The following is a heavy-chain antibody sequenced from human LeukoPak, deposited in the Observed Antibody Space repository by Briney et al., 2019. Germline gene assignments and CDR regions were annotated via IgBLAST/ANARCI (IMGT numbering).Heavy chain of an antibody. J-gene: IGHJ6*02. CDR3: ARPSGSFHRYYYGMDV. Sequence: ASVKISCKASGYTFINYYMHWVRQAPGQGLEWMGIINGNGGNVNYVQNFQGRVIMTRDTSTSTVYMELSSLRSEDTAVYYCARPSGSFHRYYYGMDVWGQGTTVTVSS. V-gene: IGHV1-46*01. D-gene: IGHD1-26*01. CDR1: GYTFINYY. CDR2: INGNGGNV.